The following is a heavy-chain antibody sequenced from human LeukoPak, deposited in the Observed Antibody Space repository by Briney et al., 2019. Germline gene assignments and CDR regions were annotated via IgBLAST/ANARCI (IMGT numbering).Heavy chain of an antibody. CDR3: ATRSRHYYYYYMDV. V-gene: IGHV4-34*01. Sequence: PSETLSLTCAVYGGSFSGYYWSWIRQPPGKGLEWIGEINHSGSTNYNPSLKSRVTISVDTSKNQFSLKLSSVTAADTAVYYCATRSRHYYYYYMDVWGKGTTVTVSS. J-gene: IGHJ6*03. CDR2: INHSGST. CDR1: GGSFSGYY.